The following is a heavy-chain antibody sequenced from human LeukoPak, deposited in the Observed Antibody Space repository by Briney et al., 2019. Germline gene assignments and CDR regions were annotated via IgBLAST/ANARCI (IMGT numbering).Heavy chain of an antibody. CDR3: ARDDSSGNDAFDI. D-gene: IGHD3-22*01. J-gene: IGHJ3*02. CDR1: GFTFGSYW. V-gene: IGHV3-7*01. CDR2: IKQDGSEK. Sequence: GGSLRLSCAASGFTFGSYWMSWVRQAPGKGPEWVANIKQDGSEKYYVDSVKGRFTISRDNAKNSLYLQMNSLRAEDTAVYYCARDDSSGNDAFDIWGQGTMVTVSS.